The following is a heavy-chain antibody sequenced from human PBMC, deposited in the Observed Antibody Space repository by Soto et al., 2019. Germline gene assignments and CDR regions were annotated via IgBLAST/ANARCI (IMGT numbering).Heavy chain of an antibody. CDR3: ASRMATITEDYFDN. J-gene: IGHJ4*02. CDR2: IIPIIGIT. CDR1: GGTFISYT. V-gene: IGHV1-69*02. D-gene: IGHD5-12*01. Sequence: SVKVSCKASGGTFISYTISWVRQAPGQGLEWMGRIIPIIGITNYAQRFQGRVTITADNPTSTVYMDLSSLRSEDTAVYYCASRMATITEDYFDNWGQGTLVTVSS.